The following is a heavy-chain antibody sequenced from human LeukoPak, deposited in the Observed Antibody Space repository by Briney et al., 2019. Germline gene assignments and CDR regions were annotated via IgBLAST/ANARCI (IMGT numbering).Heavy chain of an antibody. J-gene: IGHJ4*02. Sequence: ASVKVSCKASGYTFTSYGISWVRQAPGQGLEWMGWISAYNGNTNYAQKLQGRVTMTTDTSTSTVYMELRSLRSDDTAVYYCARSGATISSDEGTFDYWGQGTLVTVSS. CDR1: GYTFTSYG. CDR2: ISAYNGNT. D-gene: IGHD5-12*01. CDR3: ARSGATISSDEGTFDY. V-gene: IGHV1-18*01.